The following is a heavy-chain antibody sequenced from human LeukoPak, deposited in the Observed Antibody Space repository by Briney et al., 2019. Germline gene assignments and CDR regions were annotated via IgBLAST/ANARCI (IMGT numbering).Heavy chain of an antibody. D-gene: IGHD3-16*01. J-gene: IGHJ3*02. CDR1: GGSISSSSYY. CDR3: ARVMGQNDAFDI. Sequence: SETLSLTCTVSGGSISSSSYYWGWIRPPPGKGLEWIGSIYYSGNTYYNPSLKSRVTISVDTSKNQFSLKRSSVTAADTAVYYCARVMGQNDAFDIWGQGTMVTVSS. CDR2: IYYSGNT. V-gene: IGHV4-39*01.